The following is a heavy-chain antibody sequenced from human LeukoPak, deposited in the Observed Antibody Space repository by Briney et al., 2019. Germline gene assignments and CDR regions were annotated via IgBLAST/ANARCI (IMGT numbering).Heavy chain of an antibody. CDR1: GYTFTSYA. J-gene: IGHJ5*02. CDR3: AREAGRYCSSTSCYSTTWFDP. Sequence: ASVRVSCKASGYTFTSYAMNWVRQAPGQGLEWMGWINTYTGNPTYAQGFTGRFVFSLDTSVSTAYLQISSLKAEDTAVYYCAREAGRYCSSTSCYSTTWFDPWGQGTLVTVSS. CDR2: INTYTGNP. V-gene: IGHV7-4-1*02. D-gene: IGHD2-2*01.